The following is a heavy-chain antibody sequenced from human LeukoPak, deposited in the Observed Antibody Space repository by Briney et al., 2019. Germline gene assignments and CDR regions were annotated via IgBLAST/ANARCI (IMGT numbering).Heavy chain of an antibody. CDR2: IYYSGST. V-gene: IGHV4-59*01. CDR3: ARGARSSSWFFDY. J-gene: IGHJ4*02. Sequence: SETLSLTCTVSGGSITTYYWSWIRQPPGKGLEWIGYIYYSGSTNYNPSLKSRVTISVDTSKNQFSLKLSSVTAADTAVYHCARGARSSSWFFDYWGQGTLVTVSS. CDR1: GGSITTYY. D-gene: IGHD6-13*01.